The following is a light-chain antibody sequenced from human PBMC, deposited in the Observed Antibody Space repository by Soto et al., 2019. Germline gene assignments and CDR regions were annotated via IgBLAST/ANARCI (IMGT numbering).Light chain of an antibody. J-gene: IGLJ2*01. CDR1: SSDAGDYNY. CDR3: SSYTSSSTLVV. V-gene: IGLV2-14*03. Sequence: QSALTQPASMSGSPGQSITISCTGTSSDAGDYNYVSWYQQHPGKAPKLMIYDVSNRPSGVSNRFSGSKSGSTASLTISGLQAEDEADYYCSSYTSSSTLVVFGGGTKLTVL. CDR2: DVS.